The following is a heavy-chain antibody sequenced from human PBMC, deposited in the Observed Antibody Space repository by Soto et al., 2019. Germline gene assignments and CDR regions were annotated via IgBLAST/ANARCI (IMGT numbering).Heavy chain of an antibody. J-gene: IGHJ6*02. CDR2: ISGSGGGT. CDR3: AKGGGLGSSGMGV. Sequence: EVQVLESGGGLVQPGGSLRLSCVASGFPFSTSAMSWVRQAPGKRLEWVSGISGSGGGTYYADSVKGRFTISRDDSKNTLYLQLNSLRDEDTALYYFAKGGGLGSSGMGVWGQGTTVTVSS. D-gene: IGHD3-10*01. CDR1: GFPFSTSA. V-gene: IGHV3-23*01.